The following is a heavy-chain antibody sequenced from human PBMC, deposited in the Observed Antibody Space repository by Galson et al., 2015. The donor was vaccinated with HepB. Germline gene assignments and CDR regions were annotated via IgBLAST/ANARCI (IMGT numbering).Heavy chain of an antibody. V-gene: IGHV3-74*01. CDR3: VKMDGMFCSGDNCHYIALHT. CDR2: INDEGSST. CDR1: GFTFSSYW. J-gene: IGHJ3*02. D-gene: IGHD2-15*01. Sequence: SLRLSCAASGFTFSSYWMHWVRQVPGKGPVWVSRINDEGSSTSYADFAKGRFSISRDNAKRTLFLQMNNLRVEDSATYYCVKMDGMFCSGDNCHYIALHTWGQGTMVTVSS.